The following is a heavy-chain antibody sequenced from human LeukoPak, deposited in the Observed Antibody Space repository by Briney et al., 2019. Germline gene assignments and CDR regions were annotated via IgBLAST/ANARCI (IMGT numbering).Heavy chain of an antibody. CDR2: IGRRGDPK. D-gene: IGHD5-18*01. Sequence: GGSLRLSCATSGFTFDDFTMHWVRQPPGKGLEWVSLIGRRGDPKYYANSLEGRFTISRDNRRRYVFLQMNSLRPDDTAFYYCIKEGRGCKYGLRDWGQGTLVTVSS. V-gene: IGHV3-43*01. CDR3: IKEGRGCKYGLRD. CDR1: GFTFDDFT. J-gene: IGHJ4*02.